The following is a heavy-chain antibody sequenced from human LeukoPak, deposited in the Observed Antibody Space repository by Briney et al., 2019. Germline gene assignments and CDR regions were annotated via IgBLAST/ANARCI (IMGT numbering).Heavy chain of an antibody. Sequence: ASVKVSCKASGYTFTSYYMHWARQAPGQGLEWMGIINPSGGSTSYAQKFQGRVTMTRDTSTSTVYMELSSLRSGDTAVYYCARETGLGDAFDIWGQGTMVTVSS. CDR2: INPSGGST. CDR1: GYTFTSYY. V-gene: IGHV1-46*01. CDR3: ARETGLGDAFDI. J-gene: IGHJ3*02.